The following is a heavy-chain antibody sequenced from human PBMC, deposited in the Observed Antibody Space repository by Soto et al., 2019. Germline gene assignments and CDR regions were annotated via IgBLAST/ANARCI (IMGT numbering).Heavy chain of an antibody. D-gene: IGHD2-15*01. J-gene: IGHJ4*02. CDR3: ALGAVVTNERDASFGD. CDR2: IYYSGST. CDR1: GGSISSGDYY. V-gene: IGHV4-30-4*01. Sequence: PSGTLSLTCTVSGGSISSGDYYWSWIRQPPGKGLEWIGYIYYSGSTYYNPSLKSRVTISVDTSKNQFSLKLSSVTAADTAVYYCALGAVVTNERDASFGDWGQGPPVTVSS.